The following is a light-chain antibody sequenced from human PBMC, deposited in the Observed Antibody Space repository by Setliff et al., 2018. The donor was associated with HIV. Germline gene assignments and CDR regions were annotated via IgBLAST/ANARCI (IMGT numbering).Light chain of an antibody. Sequence: QSVLTQPPSVSAAPGQKVTISCSGSSSNIGSNYVSWYQHLPGTAPNLLIYDNDKRPSGIPDRFSGSKSGTSATLGITGLQTGDEADYYCGTWDSSLSVWVFGGGTKGTVL. CDR1: SSNIGSNY. CDR3: GTWDSSLSVWV. CDR2: DND. V-gene: IGLV1-51*01. J-gene: IGLJ3*02.